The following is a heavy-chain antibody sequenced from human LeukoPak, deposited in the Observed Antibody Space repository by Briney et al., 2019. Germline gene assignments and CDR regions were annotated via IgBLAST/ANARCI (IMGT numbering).Heavy chain of an antibody. V-gene: IGHV3-23*01. CDR3: AKDVVPDSGWDLDY. CDR2: IYPSGDST. CDR1: GFTFSTYS. J-gene: IGHJ4*02. D-gene: IGHD6-19*01. Sequence: PGGSLRVSCAAPGFTFSTYSMTWVRQGPGKGLEWVSSIYPSGDSTFYADSVKGRFTISRDNSKNTLYLQMSSLRTEDTAIYYCAKDVVPDSGWDLDYWGQGTLVTVSS.